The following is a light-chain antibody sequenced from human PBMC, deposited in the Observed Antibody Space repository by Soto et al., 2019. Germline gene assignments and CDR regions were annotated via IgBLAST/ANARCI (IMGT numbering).Light chain of an antibody. CDR3: SSYAASSNCYFV. CDR2: EVT. V-gene: IGLV2-8*01. CDR1: SSDVGGYNY. Sequence: QSVLTQPPSASGSPGQSVTISCTGTSSDVGGYNYVSWYQQYPGRAPKLMIYEVTKRPSWFPDRFSGSKSGNTASLTFSGLQAEDEADYYCSSYAASSNCYFVFGGGTKLTVL. J-gene: IGLJ3*02.